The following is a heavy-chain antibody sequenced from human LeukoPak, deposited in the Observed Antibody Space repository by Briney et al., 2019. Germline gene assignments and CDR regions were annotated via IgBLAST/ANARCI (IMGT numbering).Heavy chain of an antibody. J-gene: IGHJ5*02. Sequence: GGSLRLSCAASGFTFSSYWMSWVRQAPGKGLEWVANIKQDGSEKYYVDSVKGRFTISRDNAKNSLYLQMNSLRAEDTAVYYCARDRTGDSGSYYGYWFDPWGQGTLDTVSS. CDR2: IKQDGSEK. CDR3: ARDRTGDSGSYYGYWFDP. V-gene: IGHV3-7*01. D-gene: IGHD1-26*01. CDR1: GFTFSSYW.